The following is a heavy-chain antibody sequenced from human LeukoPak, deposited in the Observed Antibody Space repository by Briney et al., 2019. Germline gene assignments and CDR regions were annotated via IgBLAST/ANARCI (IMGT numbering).Heavy chain of an antibody. CDR1: GGTFSSYA. Sequence: SVKVSCKASGGTFSSYAISWVRQAPGQGLEWMGGIIPIFGTANSAQKFQGRVTITADESTSTAYMELSSLRSEDTAVYYCASGFPFPPGKRFTQGYYYYGMDVWGKGTTVTVSS. V-gene: IGHV1-69*13. CDR2: IIPIFGTA. D-gene: IGHD2-15*01. CDR3: ASGFPFPPGKRFTQGYYYYGMDV. J-gene: IGHJ6*04.